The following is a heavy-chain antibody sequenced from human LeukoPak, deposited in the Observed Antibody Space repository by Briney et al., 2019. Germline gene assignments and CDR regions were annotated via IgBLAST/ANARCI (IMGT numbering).Heavy chain of an antibody. D-gene: IGHD3-10*01. CDR2: ISHDGSNK. CDR3: VRVGYYSSGPFSYFDY. CDR1: GFTFSRYA. J-gene: IGHJ4*02. V-gene: IGHV3-30-3*01. Sequence: PGGSLRLSCAASGFTFSRYAMHWVRQAPGKGLEWVAVISHDGSNKYYADSVKGRFTISRDSSENTLYLQMNSLRVEDTAIYYCVRVGYYSSGPFSYFDYWGQGTLVTVSS.